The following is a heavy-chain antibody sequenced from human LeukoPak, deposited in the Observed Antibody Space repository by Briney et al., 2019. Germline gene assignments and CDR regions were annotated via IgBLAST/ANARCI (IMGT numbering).Heavy chain of an antibody. CDR1: GGSFSGYY. J-gene: IGHJ1*01. Sequence: PSETLSLTCAVYGGSFSGYYWSWIRHPPGKGLEWIGEINHSGSTNYNPSLKSRVTISVDTSKNQFSLKLSSVTAADTAVYYCARGRLSTYLQYFQHWGQGTLVTVSS. D-gene: IGHD4/OR15-4a*01. V-gene: IGHV4-34*01. CDR2: INHSGST. CDR3: ARGRLSTYLQYFQH.